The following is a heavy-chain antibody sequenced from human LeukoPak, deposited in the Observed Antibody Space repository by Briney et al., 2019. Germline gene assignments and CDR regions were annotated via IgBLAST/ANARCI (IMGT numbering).Heavy chain of an antibody. CDR3: ARVGVDYSGNIIKYFFDY. CDR1: GGSIRSGGYY. Sequence: SETLSLTCTVSGGSIRSGGYYWGWIRQPPGKGLEWIGNIYHSGSTNYNPSLKSRVTISVDTSKNQFSLKLSSVTAADTAVYYCARVGVDYSGNIIKYFFDYWGQGTLVTVSS. J-gene: IGHJ4*02. D-gene: IGHD4-23*01. V-gene: IGHV4-39*07. CDR2: IYHSGST.